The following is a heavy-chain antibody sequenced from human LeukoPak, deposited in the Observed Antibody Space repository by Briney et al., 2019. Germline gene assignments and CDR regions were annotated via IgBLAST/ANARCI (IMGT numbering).Heavy chain of an antibody. J-gene: IGHJ4*02. CDR3: ARDRGRYYDSRGFYWGYYFDS. Sequence: GGPLRPSGPASGFTFVTYAVNWVGQAPGKGLEGVSTLSGGGVSTYYADSVKGRFTISRDNSKDTLYLQMSSVRVDDTAVYYCARDRGRYYDSRGFYWGYYFDSWGQGILVTVST. V-gene: IGHV3-23*01. CDR2: LSGGGVST. D-gene: IGHD3-22*01. CDR1: GFTFVTYA.